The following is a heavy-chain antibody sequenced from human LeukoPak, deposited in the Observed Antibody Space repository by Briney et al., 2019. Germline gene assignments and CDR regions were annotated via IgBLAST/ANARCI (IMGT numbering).Heavy chain of an antibody. V-gene: IGHV3-21*01. CDR2: ISSSSSYI. J-gene: IGHJ3*02. CDR1: GFTFNSYR. Sequence: GVSLRLSCAASGFTFNSYRMNWVRQAPGKGLEWVSSISSSSSYIYYADSVKDRFTISRDNAKNSLYLQMNSLRAEDTAVYYCARDQVVGANVRDALDIWGQGTMVTVSS. CDR3: ARDQVVGANVRDALDI. D-gene: IGHD1-26*01.